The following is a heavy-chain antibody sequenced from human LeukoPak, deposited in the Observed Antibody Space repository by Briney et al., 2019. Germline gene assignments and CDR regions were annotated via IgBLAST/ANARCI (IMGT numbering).Heavy chain of an antibody. CDR1: GGSISSYY. D-gene: IGHD6-19*01. V-gene: IGHV4-59*08. CDR3: ARQAVEYFDY. Sequence: SETLSLTCTVSGGSISSYYWSWIRQPPGKGLEWIGYIYYGGSTNYNPSLKSRVTISVDTSKNQFSLKLSSVTAADTAVYYCARQAVEYFDYWGQGTLVTVSS. J-gene: IGHJ4*02. CDR2: IYYGGST.